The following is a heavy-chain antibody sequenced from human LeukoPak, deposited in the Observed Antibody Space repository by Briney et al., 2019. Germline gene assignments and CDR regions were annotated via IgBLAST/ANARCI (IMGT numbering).Heavy chain of an antibody. CDR3: ARGAKVLLWFGEPPYYFDY. CDR1: GYTFTSYY. V-gene: IGHV1-46*01. Sequence: GASVKVSCKASGYTFTSYYMHWVRQAPGQGLEWMGIINPSGGSTSYAQKFQGRVTMTRDTSTSTVYMELSSLRSEDTAVYYCARGAKVLLWFGEPPYYFDYWGQGTLVTVSS. CDR2: INPSGGST. D-gene: IGHD3-10*01. J-gene: IGHJ4*02.